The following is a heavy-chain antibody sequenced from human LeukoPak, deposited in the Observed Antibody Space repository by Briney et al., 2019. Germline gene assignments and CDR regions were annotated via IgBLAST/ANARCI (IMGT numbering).Heavy chain of an antibody. V-gene: IGHV1-46*01. CDR2: INPSGGST. CDR1: GYTFTSYG. CDR3: ASHHNEKGWSFDY. J-gene: IGHJ4*02. Sequence: GASVKVSCKASGYTFTSYGISWVRQAPGQGLEWMGIINPSGGSTSYAQKFQGRVTMTRDTSTSTVYMELSSLRSEDTAVYYCASHHNEKGWSFDYWGQGTLVTVSS. D-gene: IGHD2-15*01.